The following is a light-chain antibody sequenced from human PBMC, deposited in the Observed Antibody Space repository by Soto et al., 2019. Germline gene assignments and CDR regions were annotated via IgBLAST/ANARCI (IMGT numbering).Light chain of an antibody. CDR3: QQYGTSEII. CDR2: GAS. Sequence: EIVMTQSPSTLSGSPGEGATLSCRASRSISRYLAWYQHQPGQAPRLLIYGASTRATGIPARFSGSVYGTDFNLTISRLEPEDFAVFYCQQYGTSEIIFGQGTRLEIK. CDR1: RSISRY. V-gene: IGKV3-15*01. J-gene: IGKJ5*01.